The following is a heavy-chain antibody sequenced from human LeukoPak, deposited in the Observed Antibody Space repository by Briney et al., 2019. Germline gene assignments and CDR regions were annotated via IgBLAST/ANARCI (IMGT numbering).Heavy chain of an antibody. Sequence: KPSETLSLTCTVSGGSISSYYWSWIRQPPGKGLEWIGYIYYSESTNYNPSLKSRVTISVDTSKNQFSLKLSSVTAADTAVYYCARGPSLWELLRRPYFDYWGQGTLVTVSS. CDR1: GGSISSYY. CDR2: IYYSEST. D-gene: IGHD1-26*01. J-gene: IGHJ4*02. CDR3: ARGPSLWELLRRPYFDY. V-gene: IGHV4-59*08.